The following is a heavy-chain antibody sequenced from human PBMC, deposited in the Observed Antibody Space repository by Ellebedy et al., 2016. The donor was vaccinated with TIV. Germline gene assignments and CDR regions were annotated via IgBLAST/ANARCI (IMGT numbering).Heavy chain of an antibody. CDR2: ITTYNGDT. D-gene: IGHD3-3*01. CDR3: ARGWKTMFGVITEDI. J-gene: IGHJ4*02. V-gene: IGHV1-18*01. Sequence: ASVKVSXKASGYTFTTYGITWVRQAPGQGLEWMGWITTYNGDTNYAQKFQDRVTMTKDTSTSTAYMELRSLTSDDTAIYYCARGWKTMFGVITEDIWGQGTLVTASS. CDR1: GYTFTTYG.